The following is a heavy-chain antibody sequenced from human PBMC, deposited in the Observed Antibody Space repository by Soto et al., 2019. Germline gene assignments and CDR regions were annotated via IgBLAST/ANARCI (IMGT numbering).Heavy chain of an antibody. CDR2: MNPHSGDR. CDR3: VRGKRWDGVDDGFDF. V-gene: IGHV1-8*01. CDR1: GYMFVNYD. Sequence: QVRLAQSGTEVKKPGASVKLSCKASGYMFVNYDISWVRQAPGQGLEWMGWMNPHSGDRGSAQRFQGRVTMTRDTPIGTAYMELSSLTSEDTAVYNCVRGKRWDGVDDGFDFWGQGTLVTVSS. D-gene: IGHD1-26*01. J-gene: IGHJ4*02.